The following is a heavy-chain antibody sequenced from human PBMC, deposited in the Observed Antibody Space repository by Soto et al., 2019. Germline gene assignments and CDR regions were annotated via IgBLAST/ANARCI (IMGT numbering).Heavy chain of an antibody. V-gene: IGHV4-39*01. Sequence: QLQLQESGPGLVKPSETLSLTCTVSGGSISSSSYYWGWIRQPPGKGLEWIGSIYYSGSTYYNPSLKSRVTLSVDTSKNQFSLKPTSVTAADTAVYYCASLPGWGSGKRWGQGTLVTVSS. D-gene: IGHD3-10*01. J-gene: IGHJ4*02. CDR3: ASLPGWGSGKR. CDR2: IYYSGST. CDR1: GGSISSSSYY.